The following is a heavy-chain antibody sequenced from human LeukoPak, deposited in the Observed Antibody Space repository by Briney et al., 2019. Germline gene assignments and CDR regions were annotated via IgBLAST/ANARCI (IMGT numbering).Heavy chain of an antibody. CDR3: ARGGSYGPKKKYYYYYYMDV. D-gene: IGHD5-18*01. CDR2: IYHSGST. CDR1: GGSFSAYY. Sequence: SETLSLTCAVYGGSFSAYYWSWIRQPPGKGLEWIGEIYHSGSTSYNPSLKSRVTISVDTSKNQFSLKLSSVTAADTAVYYCARGGSYGPKKKYYYYYYMDVWGKGTTVTISS. J-gene: IGHJ6*03. V-gene: IGHV4-34*01.